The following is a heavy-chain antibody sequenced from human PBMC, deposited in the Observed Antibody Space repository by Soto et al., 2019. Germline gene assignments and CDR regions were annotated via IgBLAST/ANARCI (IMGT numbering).Heavy chain of an antibody. CDR1: AYALTRYD. CDR3: ARFYDSSGPFSRSGRYYYYGMDV. V-gene: IGHV1-8*01. CDR2: MNPNSGNT. D-gene: IGHD3-22*01. J-gene: IGHJ6*02. Sequence: SVKVTCKTPAYALTRYDINWVRQATGQGLEWIGWMNPNSGNTGYAQKFQGRVTMTRNTSISTAYMELSSLRSEDTAVYYCARFYDSSGPFSRSGRYYYYGMDVWGQGTTVTVSS.